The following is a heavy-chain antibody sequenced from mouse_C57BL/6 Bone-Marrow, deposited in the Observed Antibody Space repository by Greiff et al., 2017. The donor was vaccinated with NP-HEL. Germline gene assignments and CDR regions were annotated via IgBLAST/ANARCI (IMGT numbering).Heavy chain of an antibody. CDR1: GYTFTSYD. V-gene: IGHV1-85*01. J-gene: IGHJ1*03. Sequence: QVQLQQSGPELVKPGASVKLSCKASGYTFTSYDINWVKQRPGQGLEWIGWIYPRAGSTKYNEKFQGKATLTVDPSSSSAYMEGHSLTSEDSAVYFCARRGTAVARGYFDVWGTGNTVTVSS. D-gene: IGHD1-1*01. CDR2: IYPRAGST. CDR3: ARRGTAVARGYFDV.